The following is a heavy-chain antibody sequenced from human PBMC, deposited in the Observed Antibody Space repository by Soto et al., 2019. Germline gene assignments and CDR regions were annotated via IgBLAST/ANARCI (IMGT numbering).Heavy chain of an antibody. V-gene: IGHV3-23*01. J-gene: IGHJ4*02. CDR1: GFAFSSSA. CDR3: AKWPPSPKMGVTSH. CDR2: ITVAGGGI. Sequence: EVQLLESGGGLAQPGGSLRLSCAASGFAFSSSAMAWIRQTPGKGLQWVSAITVAGGGIYYADSVKGRFTISGDNSKKTLYLQMNSLSAEDTAQYICAKWPPSPKMGVTSHWGQGTLVTVSS. D-gene: IGHD1-26*01.